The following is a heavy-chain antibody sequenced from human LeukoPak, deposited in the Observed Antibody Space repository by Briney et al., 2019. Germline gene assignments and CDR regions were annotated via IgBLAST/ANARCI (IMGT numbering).Heavy chain of an antibody. V-gene: IGHV4-34*01. Sequence: SETLSLTCAVYGGSLTNHYWIWIRQPPGKGLEWIGEINHSGSTNYNPSLKSRLTISVDTTKSQLFLKLSSVTAADTAVYYCARGPAAVHPWGQGTLVTVSS. D-gene: IGHD6-13*01. J-gene: IGHJ5*02. CDR3: ARGPAAVHP. CDR1: GGSLTNHY. CDR2: INHSGST.